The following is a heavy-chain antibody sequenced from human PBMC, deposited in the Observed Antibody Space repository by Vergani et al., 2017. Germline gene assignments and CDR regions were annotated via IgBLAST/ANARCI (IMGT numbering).Heavy chain of an antibody. CDR1: GITSWKFG. CDR3: TKGSVYYHDSAGHGYDPYTGFDL. J-gene: IGHJ3*01. CDR2: ISWNSGAV. Sequence: EVDLVESGGGLAQPGGSLRLSCEASGITSWKFGMHWVRPGPGKGLEWVSGISWNSGAVDYADSVRGRFTISRDNAKNSLFLEMNSLRFEDTAVYFCTKGSVYYHDSAGHGYDPYTGFDLWGQGTLVTVSS. V-gene: IGHV3-9*02. D-gene: IGHD5-12*01.